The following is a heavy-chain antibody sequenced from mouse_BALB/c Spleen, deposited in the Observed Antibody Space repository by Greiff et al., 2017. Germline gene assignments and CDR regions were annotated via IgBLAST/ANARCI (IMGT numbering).Heavy chain of an antibody. V-gene: IGHV1S22*01. D-gene: IGHD2-2*01. J-gene: IGHJ1*01. CDR1: GYTFTSYW. Sequence: LQQPGSELVRPGASVKLSCKASGYTFTSYWMHWVKQRPGQGLEWIGNIYPGSGSTNYDEKFKSKATLTVDTSSSTAYMQLSSLTSEDSAVYYCTRSRGGYVDWYFDVWGAGTTVTVSS. CDR2: IYPGSGST. CDR3: TRSRGGYVDWYFDV.